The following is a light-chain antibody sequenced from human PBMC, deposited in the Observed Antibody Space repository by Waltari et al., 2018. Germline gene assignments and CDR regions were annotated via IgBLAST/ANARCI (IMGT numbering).Light chain of an antibody. J-gene: IGKJ5*01. CDR3: QQRSNWPIT. CDR2: DAS. Sequence: EIVLTQSPAALSLSPGERATLSCRASQSINNYLAWYQQNPGLAPRLLIYDASNRATGIPARFSGSGSGTDFTLTISSLEPEDFAVYYCQQRSNWPITFGQGTRLEIK. CDR1: QSINNY. V-gene: IGKV3-11*01.